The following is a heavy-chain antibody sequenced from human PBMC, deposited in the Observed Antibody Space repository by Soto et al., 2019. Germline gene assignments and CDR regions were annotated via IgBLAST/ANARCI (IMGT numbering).Heavy chain of an antibody. V-gene: IGHV3-30*03. CDR3: ARGTPRGYYDRSAYYFDY. Sequence: GGSLRLSCAVSGFTFSSYGMHWVRQAPSKGLEWVAVISYDGSNKYYADSVKGRFTISRDNSKNTLYLQMNSLRAEDTAVYYCARGTPRGYYDRSAYYFDYWGQGTLVTVSS. CDR1: GFTFSSYG. D-gene: IGHD3-22*01. J-gene: IGHJ4*02. CDR2: ISYDGSNK.